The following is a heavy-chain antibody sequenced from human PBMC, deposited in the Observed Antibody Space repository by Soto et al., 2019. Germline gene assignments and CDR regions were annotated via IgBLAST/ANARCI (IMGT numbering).Heavy chain of an antibody. CDR3: ARKDYYGSGSYHFDS. CDR1: GYTFTSFP. V-gene: IGHV1-3*01. Sequence: QVHLVQSGAEVKKPGASVRVSCQASGYTFTSFPMHWVRQAPGQRLEWMGWINPANGDTGYSQKFQGRVTITRDPSASTASMELSSLTSEDTAISFCARKDYYGSGSYHFDSWGQGTLVIVSS. J-gene: IGHJ4*02. D-gene: IGHD3-10*01. CDR2: INPANGDT.